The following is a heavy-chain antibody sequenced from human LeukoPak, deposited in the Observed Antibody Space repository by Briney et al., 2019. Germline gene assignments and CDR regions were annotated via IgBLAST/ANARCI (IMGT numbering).Heavy chain of an antibody. J-gene: IGHJ5*02. CDR1: GGTFSSYA. V-gene: IGHV1-69*05. CDR2: IIPIFGTA. CDR3: ARESLQDIVVVPAAIGWFDP. Sequence: ASVKVSCKASGGTFSSYAISWVRQAPGQGLEWMGGIIPIFGTANYAQKFQGRVTITTDESTSTAYMELSSLRSEDTAVYYCARESLQDIVVVPAAIGWFDPWGQGTLVTVSS. D-gene: IGHD2-2*01.